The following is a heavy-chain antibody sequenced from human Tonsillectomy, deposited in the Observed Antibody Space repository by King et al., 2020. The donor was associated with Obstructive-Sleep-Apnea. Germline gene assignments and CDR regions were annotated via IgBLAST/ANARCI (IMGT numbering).Heavy chain of an antibody. Sequence: VQLQQWGAGLLKPSETLSLTFAVYGGSFSGYYWSWIRQPPGKGLEWIGENNPSGSTNYNPSLKSRVTISVDTSKNQFSPKPSSLTAADTAVYYCARERIYDYVWGSYHGTDYWGQGTLVTVSS. CDR2: NNPSGST. D-gene: IGHD3-16*01. CDR1: GGSFSGYY. J-gene: IGHJ4*02. V-gene: IGHV4-34*01. CDR3: ARERIYDYVWGSYHGTDY.